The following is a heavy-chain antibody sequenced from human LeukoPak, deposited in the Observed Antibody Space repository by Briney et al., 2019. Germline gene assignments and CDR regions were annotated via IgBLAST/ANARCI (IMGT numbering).Heavy chain of an antibody. CDR1: GASVSSGSHY. V-gene: IGHV4-61*10. J-gene: IGHJ5*02. D-gene: IGHD4-23*01. Sequence: SETLSLTCTVSGASVSSGSHYWSWIRQASGKGLEWVGYFCCSGSTNYNPSLKSRVTISVDTSKNQFSLKVSSVTAADTAVYYCARAVAAVSIDTWGQGTLVTVSS. CDR3: ARAVAAVSIDT. CDR2: FCCSGST.